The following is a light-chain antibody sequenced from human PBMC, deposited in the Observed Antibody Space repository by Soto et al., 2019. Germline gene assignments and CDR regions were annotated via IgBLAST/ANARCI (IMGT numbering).Light chain of an antibody. V-gene: IGKV3-20*01. Sequence: EIVLTQSPGTLSLSPGERATFSCRASQSVSSSYLAWYQQKPGQAPRLLIYGASSRATGIPDRFSGSGSGTNFTLTISRLEPEVFAVYYCQQYGISPWTFGQGTKGEIK. CDR3: QQYGISPWT. J-gene: IGKJ1*01. CDR2: GAS. CDR1: QSVSSSY.